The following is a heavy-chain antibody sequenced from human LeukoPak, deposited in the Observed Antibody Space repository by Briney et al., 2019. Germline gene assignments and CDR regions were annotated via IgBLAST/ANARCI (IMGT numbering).Heavy chain of an antibody. V-gene: IGHV4-59*01. CDR2: IYSGKT. D-gene: IGHD5-18*01. CDR3: ARGFAYNYRYTFGY. J-gene: IGHJ4*02. Sequence: SETLSLTCTVSGGSISSYYWSWIRQPPGKGLEWIGYIYSGKTDYNPSLKSRVTISVDTSKNQFSLKLSSVSSADTAVYYCARGFAYNYRYTFGYWGQGTLVTVSS. CDR1: GGSISSYY.